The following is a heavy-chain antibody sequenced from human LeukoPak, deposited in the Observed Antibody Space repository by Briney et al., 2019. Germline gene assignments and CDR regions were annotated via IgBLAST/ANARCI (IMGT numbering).Heavy chain of an antibody. Sequence: PSETLSLTCTVSGGSISSSSYYWSWIRQPPGKGLEWIGYIYYSGSTNYNPSLKSRVTISVDTSKNQFSLKLSSVTAADTAVYYCARGAKDSSGYYGDYFDYWGQGTLVTVSS. D-gene: IGHD3-22*01. CDR1: GGSISSSSYY. V-gene: IGHV4-61*01. CDR2: IYYSGST. CDR3: ARGAKDSSGYYGDYFDY. J-gene: IGHJ4*02.